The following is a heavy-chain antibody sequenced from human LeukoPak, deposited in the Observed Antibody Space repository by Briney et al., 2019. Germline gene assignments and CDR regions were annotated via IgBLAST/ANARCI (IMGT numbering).Heavy chain of an antibody. D-gene: IGHD2-2*01. J-gene: IGHJ3*02. CDR1: GFTFSDYY. CDR3: AREGWDIVVVPAAEMALDAFDI. CDR2: ISSSGSTI. Sequence: GGSLRLSCAASGFTFSDYYMSWIRQAPGKGLEWVSYISSSGSTIYYADSVKGRFTISRDNAKNSLYLQMNSLRAEDTAVYYCAREGWDIVVVPAAEMALDAFDIWGQGTMVTVSS. V-gene: IGHV3-11*04.